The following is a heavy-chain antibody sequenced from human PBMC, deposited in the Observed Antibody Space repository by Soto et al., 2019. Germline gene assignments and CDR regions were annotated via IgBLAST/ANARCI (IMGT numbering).Heavy chain of an antibody. Sequence: QVQLVQSGAEVKKPGASVKVSCEASGYTFTNYYIHWVRQARGQGLEWMGWINPNRGGTNFAQKFQGRLSMTRDTSITTAYMELNRLTSDDTAVYYCARDLGYGGNSGAFDVWGQGTMITVSS. CDR1: GYTFTNYY. CDR3: ARDLGYGGNSGAFDV. CDR2: INPNRGGT. J-gene: IGHJ3*01. D-gene: IGHD4-17*01. V-gene: IGHV1-2*02.